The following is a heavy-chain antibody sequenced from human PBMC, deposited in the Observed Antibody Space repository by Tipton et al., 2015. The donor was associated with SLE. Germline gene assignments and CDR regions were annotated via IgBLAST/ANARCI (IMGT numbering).Heavy chain of an antibody. V-gene: IGHV4-4*07. CDR2: VYSSGST. CDR1: GGSISSYY. CDR3: ARGGGSYYDY. J-gene: IGHJ4*02. Sequence: TLSLTCTVSGGSISSYYWSWIRQPAGKGLEWIGRVYSSGSTIYNPSIKGRITLSLDTSKNQFSLRVNSATAADTAVYYCARGGGSYYDYWGQGTLVTVSS. D-gene: IGHD1-26*01.